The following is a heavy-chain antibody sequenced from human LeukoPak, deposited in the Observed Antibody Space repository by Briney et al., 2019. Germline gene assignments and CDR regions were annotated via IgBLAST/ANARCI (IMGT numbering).Heavy chain of an antibody. CDR1: GFTFSSYW. Sequence: AGGSLRLSCAASGFTFSSYWMHWVRQAPGKGLVWVSRINSDGSSTSYADSVKGRFTISRDNAKNTLYLQMNSLRAEDTAVYYCARGGAAGKRYYYYYGMDVWGQGTTVTVSS. D-gene: IGHD6-13*01. V-gene: IGHV3-74*01. CDR3: ARGGAAGKRYYYYYGMDV. J-gene: IGHJ6*02. CDR2: INSDGSST.